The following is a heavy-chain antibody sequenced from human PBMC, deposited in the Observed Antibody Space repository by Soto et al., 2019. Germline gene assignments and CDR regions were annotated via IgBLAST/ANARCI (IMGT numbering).Heavy chain of an antibody. CDR2: IHAGNGNT. V-gene: IGHV1-3*01. CDR1: GYTFTTYS. Sequence: QVQLVQSGPEMKKPGASVKLSCKASGYTFTTYSMHWVRQAPGQRLEWVGWIHAGNGNTEHSQKFQGRVTITRDTSASTAYLELGSLRSEDTAVYYCARAACSSTSCYNYYAYGMDVWGQGTAVTVS. CDR3: ARAACSSTSCYNYYAYGMDV. D-gene: IGHD2-2*01. J-gene: IGHJ6*02.